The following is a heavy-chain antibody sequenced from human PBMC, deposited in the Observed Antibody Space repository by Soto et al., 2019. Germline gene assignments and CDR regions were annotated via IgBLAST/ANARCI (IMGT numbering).Heavy chain of an antibody. V-gene: IGHV4-59*12. CDR1: GGSFSRYY. CDR3: ARVSGIYYYGMDV. Sequence: NLPETLSLTCTVSGGSFSRYYWNWIRQPPGKGLEWIGDIYYTGKTNHNPSLKSRVTISVDTSKNQFSLNLSSVTAADTAVYYCARVSGIYYYGMDVWGQGTTVTVSS. J-gene: IGHJ6*02. CDR2: IYYTGKT. D-gene: IGHD3-10*01.